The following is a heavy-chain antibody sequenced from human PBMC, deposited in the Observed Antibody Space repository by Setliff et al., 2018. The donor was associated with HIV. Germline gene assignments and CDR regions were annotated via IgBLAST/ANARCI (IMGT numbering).Heavy chain of an antibody. CDR3: ARQGNWEFDY. D-gene: IGHD7-27*01. J-gene: IGHJ4*02. CDR2: ITSVSTYV. V-gene: IGHV3-21*01. Sequence: PGESLRLSCAASGFTFTDYTMNWVRQAPGKGLEWVSSITSVSTYVNYADSVKGRFSISRDKSKNSLYLQMISLRAEDTALYYCARQGNWEFDYWGQGTLVTVSS. CDR1: GFTFTDYT.